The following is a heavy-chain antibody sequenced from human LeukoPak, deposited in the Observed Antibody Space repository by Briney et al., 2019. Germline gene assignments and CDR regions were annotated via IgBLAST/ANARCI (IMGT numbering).Heavy chain of an antibody. Sequence: SETLSLTCTVSVGSLISSRYYWGWTRQPPGKGLEWVGSIYYSGSTYYNPSLKRRVPISVDTAKNQFSLKLSYVTAADTAVYYCARLSSWAKFDYWGQGTLVSVSS. CDR3: ARLSSWAKFDY. V-gene: IGHV4-39*01. D-gene: IGHD6-13*01. J-gene: IGHJ4*02. CDR2: IYYSGST. CDR1: VGSLISSRYY.